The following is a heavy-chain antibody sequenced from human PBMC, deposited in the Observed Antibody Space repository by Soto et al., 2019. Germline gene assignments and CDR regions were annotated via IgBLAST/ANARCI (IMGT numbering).Heavy chain of an antibody. V-gene: IGHV1-69*13. Sequence: SVKVSCKASGGTFSSYAISWVRQAPGQGLEWMGGIIPIFGTANYAQKFQGRVTITADESTSTAYMELSSLRSEDTAVYYCARDTSTGVNNEHYYYGMDVWGQGNMVTVFS. CDR3: ARDTSTGVNNEHYYYGMDV. CDR1: GGTFSSYA. J-gene: IGHJ6*02. D-gene: IGHD4-17*01. CDR2: IIPIFGTA.